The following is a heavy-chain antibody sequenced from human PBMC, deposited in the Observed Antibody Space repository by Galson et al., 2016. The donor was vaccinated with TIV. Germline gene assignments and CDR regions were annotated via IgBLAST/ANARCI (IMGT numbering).Heavy chain of an antibody. J-gene: IGHJ6*03. Sequence: SVKVSCKASADTFRTYTISWVRQAPGQGLEWMGWINTRNGNPTYAQGFTGRFVFSLDASVSTAYLQINSLKPEDTAVYYCARSGDYSYYFYYMDVWAKGTTVTVSS. V-gene: IGHV7-4-1*02. D-gene: IGHD4-17*01. CDR3: ARSGDYSYYFYYMDV. CDR1: ADTFRTYT. CDR2: INTRNGNP.